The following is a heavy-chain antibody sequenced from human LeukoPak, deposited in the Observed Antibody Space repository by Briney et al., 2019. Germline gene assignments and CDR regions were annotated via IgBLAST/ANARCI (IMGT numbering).Heavy chain of an antibody. V-gene: IGHV3-23*01. CDR2: ISRGGVTT. D-gene: IGHD2-21*02. CDR3: TKEGPYCAGDCYYNY. Sequence: GGTLRLSCAASGFTFSNYGMSWVRQAPGKGLEWVSTISRGGVTTYYADSVKGRFTISRDNSKNTLYLQMKRLRAEDTAVYYCTKEGPYCAGDCYYNYWGQGTLVSVSS. J-gene: IGHJ4*02. CDR1: GFTFSNYG.